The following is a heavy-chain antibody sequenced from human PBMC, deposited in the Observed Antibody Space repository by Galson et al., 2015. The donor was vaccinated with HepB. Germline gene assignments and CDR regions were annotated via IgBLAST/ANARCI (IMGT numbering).Heavy chain of an antibody. V-gene: IGHV1-69*05. CDR1: GGTFSTYA. D-gene: IGHD6-6*01. CDR2: ITPIFGTA. Sequence: SCKASGGTFSTYAISWVRQAPGQGLEWMGGITPIFGTANYAQKFQGRVTMTRDTSTSTVYMELSSLRSEDTAVYYCAREGGGSSSLDYYFDYWGQGTLVTVSS. CDR3: AREGGGSSSLDYYFDY. J-gene: IGHJ4*02.